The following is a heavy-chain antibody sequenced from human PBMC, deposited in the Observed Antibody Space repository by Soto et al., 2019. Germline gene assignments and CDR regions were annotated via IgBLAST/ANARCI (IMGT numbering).Heavy chain of an antibody. CDR1: GGSVSSGNYY. Sequence: QVQLQESGPGLVKPSETLSLTCTVSGGSVSSGNYYWSWIRQPPGEGLEWIGFIYYTGSTSYNPSLKSRATIPLATSKHQFSPKLTSVTAAATAGYYCASALYCSGGSCSFDPWGQGTLVTVSS. D-gene: IGHD2-15*01. CDR2: IYYTGST. V-gene: IGHV4-61*01. CDR3: ASALYCSGGSCSFDP. J-gene: IGHJ5*02.